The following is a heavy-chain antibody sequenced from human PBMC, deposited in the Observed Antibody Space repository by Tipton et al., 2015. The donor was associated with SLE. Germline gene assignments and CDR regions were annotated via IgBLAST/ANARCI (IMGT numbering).Heavy chain of an antibody. J-gene: IGHJ3*02. CDR3: AKDSITMVRGRGQGGVDI. CDR1: GFTFSSYG. Sequence: GSLRLSCAASGFTFSSYGMHWVRQAPGKGLEWVAFIRYDGSNKYYADSVKGRFTISRDNSKNTLYLQMNSLRAEDTAVYYCAKDSITMVRGRGQGGVDIWGQGTMVTVSS. CDR2: IRYDGSNK. V-gene: IGHV3-30*02. D-gene: IGHD3-10*01.